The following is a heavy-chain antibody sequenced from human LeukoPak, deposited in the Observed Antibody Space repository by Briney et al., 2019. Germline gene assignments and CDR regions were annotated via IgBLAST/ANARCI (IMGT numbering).Heavy chain of an antibody. CDR2: IYYSGST. J-gene: IGHJ5*02. V-gene: IGHV4-59*08. D-gene: IGHD1-26*01. CDR1: GGSISSYY. Sequence: SETLSLTCTVSGGSISSYYWSWIRQPPGKRLEWIGYIYYSGSTNYNPSLKSRVTISVDTSKNQFSLKLSSVTAADTAVYYCARAPAVGATRGWFDPWGQGTLVTVSS. CDR3: ARAPAVGATRGWFDP.